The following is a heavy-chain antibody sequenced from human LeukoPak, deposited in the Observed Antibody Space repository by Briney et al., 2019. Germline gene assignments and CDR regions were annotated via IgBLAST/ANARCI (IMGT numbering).Heavy chain of an antibody. Sequence: KPSETLSLTCTVSGGSISSGGNYWTWIRQYPGKGLEWIGYIYNSGSTYYNPSLKSRVTISVDTSKNQFSLKLRSVTAADTAVYYCARVVGTHFQHWGQGTLVTVSS. CDR1: GGSISSGGNY. V-gene: IGHV4-31*03. J-gene: IGHJ1*01. CDR2: IYNSGST. D-gene: IGHD1-26*01. CDR3: ARVVGTHFQH.